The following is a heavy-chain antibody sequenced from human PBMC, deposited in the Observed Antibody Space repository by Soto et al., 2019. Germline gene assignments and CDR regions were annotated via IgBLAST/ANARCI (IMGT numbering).Heavy chain of an antibody. J-gene: IGHJ4*02. CDR3: ARDLGEQSLGYFDY. V-gene: IGHV3-30-3*01. CDR2: ISYDGSNK. Sequence: QVQLVESGGGVVQPGRSLRLSCAASGFTFSSYAMHWVRQAPGKGLEWVAVISYDGSNKYYADSVKGRFTISRDNSKNTLYLQMNSLRAEDTAVYYCARDLGEQSLGYFDYWGQGTLVTVSS. CDR1: GFTFSSYA. D-gene: IGHD3-16*01.